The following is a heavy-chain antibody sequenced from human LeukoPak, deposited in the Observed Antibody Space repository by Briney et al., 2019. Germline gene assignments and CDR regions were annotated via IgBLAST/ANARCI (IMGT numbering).Heavy chain of an antibody. D-gene: IGHD3-9*01. J-gene: IGHJ4*02. Sequence: SETLSLTCTVSGGSLSSYYWSWIRQPPGKGLEWIGYIYYSGGTNYNPSLKSRVTISVDTSKNQFSLKLSSVTAADTAVYYCARVRGYDILTGYFDYWGQGTLVTVSS. CDR1: GGSLSSYY. V-gene: IGHV4-59*01. CDR2: IYYSGGT. CDR3: ARVRGYDILTGYFDY.